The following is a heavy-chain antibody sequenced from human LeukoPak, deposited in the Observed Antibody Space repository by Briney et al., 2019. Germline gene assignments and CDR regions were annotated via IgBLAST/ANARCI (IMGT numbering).Heavy chain of an antibody. CDR2: INPSGGST. Sequence: ASVKVSCKAFGHSLTSYSMHWVRQAPGQGLEWMGIINPSGGSTSYAQKFQGRVTMTRDTSTSTVYMEVTSLRSEDTAVYYCGRGFDGLRLKGQYFDYWGQGTLVTVSS. CDR1: GHSLTSYS. J-gene: IGHJ4*02. CDR3: GRGFDGLRLKGQYFDY. D-gene: IGHD5/OR15-5a*01. V-gene: IGHV1-46*01.